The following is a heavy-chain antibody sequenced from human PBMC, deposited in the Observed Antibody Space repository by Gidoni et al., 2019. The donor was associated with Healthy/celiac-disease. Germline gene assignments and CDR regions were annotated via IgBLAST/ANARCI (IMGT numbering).Heavy chain of an antibody. CDR1: GFTVSSHG. J-gene: IGHJ4*02. CDR3: AKGRLAVAGTDYFDY. D-gene: IGHD6-19*01. V-gene: IGHV3-30*18. CDR2: ISYDGSNK. Sequence: QVQLVESGGGVLQPGKSLRLYCAASGFTVSSHGMHWVRQAPGKGLEWVAVISYDGSNKYYADSVKGRFTISRDNSKNTLYLQMNSLRAEDTAVYYCAKGRLAVAGTDYFDYWGQGTLVTVSS.